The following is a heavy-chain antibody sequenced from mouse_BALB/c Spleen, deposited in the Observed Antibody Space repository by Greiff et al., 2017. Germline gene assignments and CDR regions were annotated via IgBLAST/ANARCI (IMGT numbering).Heavy chain of an antibody. Sequence: EVKLMESGGGLVQPGGSRKLSCAASGFTFSSFGMHWVRQAPEKGLEWVAYISSGSSTIYYADTVKGRFTISRDNPKNTLFLQMTSLRSEDTAMYYCARSPYGPYAMDYWGQGTSVTVSS. D-gene: IGHD1-1*02. V-gene: IGHV5-17*02. J-gene: IGHJ4*01. CDR1: GFTFSSFG. CDR3: ARSPYGPYAMDY. CDR2: ISSGSSTI.